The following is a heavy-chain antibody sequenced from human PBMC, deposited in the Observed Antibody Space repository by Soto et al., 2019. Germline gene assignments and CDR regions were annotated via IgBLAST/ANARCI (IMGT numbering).Heavy chain of an antibody. CDR2: IYYSGST. CDR3: ARIITERNYYDSSGYLLYYFDY. CDR1: GGSIDSYY. J-gene: IGHJ4*02. D-gene: IGHD3-22*01. V-gene: IGHV4-59*08. Sequence: PSETLSLTCTVSGGSIDSYYWSWIRQPPGKGLEWIGYIYYSGSTNYNPSLKSRVTISVDTSKNQFSLKLSSVTAADTAVYYCARIITERNYYDSSGYLLYYFDYWGQGTLVTVSS.